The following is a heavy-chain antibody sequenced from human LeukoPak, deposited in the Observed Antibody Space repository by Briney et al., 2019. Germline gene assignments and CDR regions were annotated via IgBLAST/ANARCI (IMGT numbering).Heavy chain of an antibody. D-gene: IGHD6-13*01. V-gene: IGHV3-30*02. CDR3: AEGPAAAGEK. Sequence: GGSLRLSCAASGFTFSSYGMHWVRQAPGKGLEWVAFIRYDGSNKHYADSVKGRFTISRDNSKNTLYLQMNSLRAEDTAVYYCAEGPAAAGEKWGQGTLVTVSS. CDR2: IRYDGSNK. CDR1: GFTFSSYG. J-gene: IGHJ4*02.